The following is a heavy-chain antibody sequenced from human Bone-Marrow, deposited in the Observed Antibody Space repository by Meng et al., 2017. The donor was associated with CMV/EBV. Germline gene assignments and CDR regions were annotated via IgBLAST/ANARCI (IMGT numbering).Heavy chain of an antibody. D-gene: IGHD5-12*01. CDR1: GGSISSSTYY. CDR3: ARNSGYDSYFDY. V-gene: IGHV4-39*01. CDR2: IFYSGST. Sequence: SETLSLTCTVSGGSISSSTYYWAWIRQPPGKGLEWIGYIFYSGSTYYNSSLKSRVTISVDTSKNQFSLKLSSVTAADTAVYYCARNSGYDSYFDYWGQGTRVTGSS. J-gene: IGHJ4*02.